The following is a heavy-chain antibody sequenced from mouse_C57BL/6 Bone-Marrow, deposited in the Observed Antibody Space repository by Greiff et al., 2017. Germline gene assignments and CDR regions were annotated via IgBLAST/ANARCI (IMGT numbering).Heavy chain of an antibody. CDR2: IYPGNSDT. D-gene: IGHD2-13*01. Sequence: VQLQQSGAVLARPGASVKMSCKTSGYTFTSYWMHWVKQRPGRGLEWIGTIYPGNSDTSYNEKFKGKAKLTADKTASTAYLELSSLTNEDSAVYYCARTSDYSDIDVGGQGTSVTVS. V-gene: IGHV1-5*01. CDR3: ARTSDYSDIDV. J-gene: IGHJ4*01. CDR1: GYTFTSYW.